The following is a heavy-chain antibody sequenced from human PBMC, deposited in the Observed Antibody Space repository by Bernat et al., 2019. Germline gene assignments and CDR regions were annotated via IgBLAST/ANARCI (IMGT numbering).Heavy chain of an antibody. CDR2: IYYSGST. CDR3: ARHSAYYADIIRDAFDI. V-gene: IGHV4-59*08. Sequence: QVQLVESGPGLVKPSETLSLTCTVSGGSISSYYWSWIRQPPGKGLEWIGYIYYSGSTNYNPSLKSRVTISVDTSKNQFSLKLSSVTAADTAVYYCARHSAYYADIIRDAFDIWGQGTMVTVSS. CDR1: GGSISSYY. J-gene: IGHJ3*02. D-gene: IGHD5-12*01.